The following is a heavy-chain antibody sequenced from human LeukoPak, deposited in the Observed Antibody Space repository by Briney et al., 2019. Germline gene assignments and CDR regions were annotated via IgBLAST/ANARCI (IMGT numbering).Heavy chain of an antibody. V-gene: IGHV3-53*01. D-gene: IGHD5-24*01. Sequence: GGSLRLSCAVSTFTVASNYMSWVRQTPGKGLVWVSDIYQGGSTYYSDSAKGRFTISRDISKNTLHLQMNNLRVDDTAVYYCARVRDVYNHVFENWGQGTLVTVS. CDR2: IYQGGST. J-gene: IGHJ4*02. CDR3: ARVRDVYNHVFEN. CDR1: TFTVASNY.